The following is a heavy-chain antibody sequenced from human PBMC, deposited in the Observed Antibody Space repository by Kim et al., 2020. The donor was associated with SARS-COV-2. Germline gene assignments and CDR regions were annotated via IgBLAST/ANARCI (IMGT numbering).Heavy chain of an antibody. V-gene: IGHV3-9*01. CDR2: ISWNSGSI. Sequence: GGSLRLSCAASGFTFGHYAMHWVRQAPGKGLEWVSGISWNSGSIGYADSVKGRFTISRDNAKNSLYLQMNSLRAQDTALFYCVKDIAGLGSFYYYYGMDVWGQGTTVTVSS. J-gene: IGHJ6*02. CDR3: VKDIAGLGSFYYYYGMDV. CDR1: GFTFGHYA. D-gene: IGHD3-16*01.